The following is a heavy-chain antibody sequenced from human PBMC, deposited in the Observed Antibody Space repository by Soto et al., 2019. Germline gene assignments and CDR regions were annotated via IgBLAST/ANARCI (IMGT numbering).Heavy chain of an antibody. CDR2: INSDGNIK. CDR3: ARLPVTAVTSIDY. J-gene: IGHJ4*02. Sequence: EVQLVESGGGLVQPGGSLRLSCAASGFTFSNYWMHWVRQAPGKGLVWVSRINSDGNIKDYADSVKGGFTISRDNARNRLYLQVNSLTDEDTAVYYCARLPVTAVTSIDYWGQGALVSVSS. D-gene: IGHD2-21*02. V-gene: IGHV3-74*01. CDR1: GFTFSNYW.